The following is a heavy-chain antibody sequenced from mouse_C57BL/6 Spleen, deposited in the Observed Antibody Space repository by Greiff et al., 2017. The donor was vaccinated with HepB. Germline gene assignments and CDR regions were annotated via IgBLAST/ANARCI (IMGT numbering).Heavy chain of an antibody. CDR3: ARSDPNWDVAMDY. D-gene: IGHD4-1*01. Sequence: VQLQQSGAELVKPGASVKISCKASGYTFTDYYINWVKQRPGQGLEWIGKIGPGSGSTYYNEKFKGKATLTAYKSPSTAYMQLSRLTSEDSAVYFCARSDPNWDVAMDYWGQGTSVTVSS. V-gene: IGHV1-77*01. J-gene: IGHJ4*01. CDR2: IGPGSGST. CDR1: GYTFTDYY.